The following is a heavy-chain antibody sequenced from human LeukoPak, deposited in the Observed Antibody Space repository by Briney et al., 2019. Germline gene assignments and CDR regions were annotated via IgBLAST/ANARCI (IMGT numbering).Heavy chain of an antibody. CDR1: GFTFWSYG. CDR3: AKDRRMMSSYYGMDV. CDR2: VSYDGSNK. Sequence: GGSLSLSCAASGFTFWSYGIHGVRQAPGKGLEGVAVVSYDGSNKNYADSVKGRFTISRDNYKNTLYLQLNSLRVEDTAVYYCAKDRRMMSSYYGMDVWGQGTTVTASS. V-gene: IGHV3-30*18. J-gene: IGHJ6*02. D-gene: IGHD3-16*01.